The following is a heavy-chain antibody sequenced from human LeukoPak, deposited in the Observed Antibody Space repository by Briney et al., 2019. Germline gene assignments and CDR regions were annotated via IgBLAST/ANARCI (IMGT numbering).Heavy chain of an antibody. CDR1: GFTFSSYG. V-gene: IGHV3-33*01. Sequence: GRSLRLSCAASGFTFSSYGMHWVRQAPGKGLEWVAVIWYDGSNKYYADSVKGRFTISRDNSKNTLYLQMNSLRAEDTAVYYCARGNGDSLLYGMDVWGRGTTVTVSS. CDR3: ARGNGDSLLYGMDV. D-gene: IGHD4-17*01. CDR2: IWYDGSNK. J-gene: IGHJ6*04.